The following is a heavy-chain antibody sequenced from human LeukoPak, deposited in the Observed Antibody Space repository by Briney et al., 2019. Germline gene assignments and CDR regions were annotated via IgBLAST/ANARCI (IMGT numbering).Heavy chain of an antibody. D-gene: IGHD3-9*01. CDR2: IKQDGSEK. CDR1: GFSFSGYW. Sequence: PGGSLRLSCAASGFSFSGYWMSWVRQAPGKGLEWVANIKQDGSEKYYVDSVKGRFTISRDNAKNSLYLQMNSLRAEDTAVYYCARDLDYDIPGDYWGQGTLVTVSS. J-gene: IGHJ4*02. CDR3: ARDLDYDIPGDY. V-gene: IGHV3-7*01.